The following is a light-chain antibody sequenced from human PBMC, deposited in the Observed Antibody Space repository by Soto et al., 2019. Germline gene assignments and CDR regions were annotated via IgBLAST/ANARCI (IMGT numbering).Light chain of an antibody. CDR1: QGIVNW. V-gene: IGKV1-12*01. CDR3: QQASSFPLT. Sequence: DIQMTQSPSSVSASVGDRVTITCRASQGIVNWLAWYQQKPGTAPKLLISAASSLQTGVPSRFSGSGSGTDFTITISTLQPEDFATYYCQQASSFPLTFGGGTNVEIK. J-gene: IGKJ4*01. CDR2: AAS.